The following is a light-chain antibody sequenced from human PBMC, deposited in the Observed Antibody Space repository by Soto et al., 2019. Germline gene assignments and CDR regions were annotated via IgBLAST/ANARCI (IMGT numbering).Light chain of an antibody. CDR2: DVS. J-gene: IGKJ4*01. Sequence: EIVMTQSPATLSVSPGERATLSCRASESVSSYLAWYQQKSGQAPRLLIYDVSNRATGIPARFNGSGSGTDFTLTISSLEPEDFAVYYCQQRRNWLTFGGGTKVDIK. V-gene: IGKV3-11*01. CDR3: QQRRNWLT. CDR1: ESVSSY.